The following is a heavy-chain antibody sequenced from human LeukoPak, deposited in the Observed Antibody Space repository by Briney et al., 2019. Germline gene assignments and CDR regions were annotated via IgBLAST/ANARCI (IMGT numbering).Heavy chain of an antibody. CDR1: GGSISSYY. V-gene: IGHV4-59*01. J-gene: IGHJ4*02. CDR3: ARAKYSSSWYEYFDY. D-gene: IGHD6-13*01. CDR2: IYYSGST. Sequence: SETLSLTCTVSGGSISSYYWSWIRQPPGKGLEWIGYIYYSGSTNYNPSLKSRVTISVDTSKNQFSLKLSSVNAADTAVYYCARAKYSSSWYEYFDYWGQGTLVTVSS.